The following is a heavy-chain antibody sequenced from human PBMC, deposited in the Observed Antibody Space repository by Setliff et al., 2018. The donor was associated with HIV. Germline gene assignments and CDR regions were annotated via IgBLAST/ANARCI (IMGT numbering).Heavy chain of an antibody. CDR2: ISSSVSTK. J-gene: IGHJ3*02. D-gene: IGHD3-3*01. V-gene: IGHV3-11*04. Sequence: SLRLSCAASGFTFSDFFMAWIRQAPGKGLEWVAYISSSVSTKYYADSVKGRFLISRDNAKNSLYLQMNSVRAEDTAVYYCARDSVTIFGVVIPDAFDIWGQGTMVTVSS. CDR1: GFTFSDFF. CDR3: ARDSVTIFGVVIPDAFDI.